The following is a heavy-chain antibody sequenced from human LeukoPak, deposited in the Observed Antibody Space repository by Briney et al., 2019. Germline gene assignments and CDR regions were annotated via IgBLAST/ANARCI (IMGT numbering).Heavy chain of an antibody. J-gene: IGHJ4*02. CDR2: ISGSGGST. Sequence: PGGSLRLSCAASGFTFSSYAMSWVRQAPGKGLEWVSAISGSGGSTYYADSVKGRFTISRDNSKNTLYLQMNSLRAEDTAVYYCARDRKWLQAVFDYWGQGTLVTVSS. CDR1: GFTFSSYA. D-gene: IGHD5-24*01. CDR3: ARDRKWLQAVFDY. V-gene: IGHV3-23*01.